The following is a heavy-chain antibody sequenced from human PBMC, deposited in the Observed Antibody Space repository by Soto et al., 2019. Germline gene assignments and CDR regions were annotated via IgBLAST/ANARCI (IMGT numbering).Heavy chain of an antibody. CDR1: GDSINSRGYY. J-gene: IGHJ4*02. Sequence: SETPSPTCTVSGDSINSRGYYWARIRQPPGKGLEWIGSMYYSGSTDYNPSLKSRVTISVDTSRIHFSLKLISVTAADTAVYYCARQPYDTSDYFDYWGQGTLVTVSS. CDR3: ARQPYDTSDYFDY. D-gene: IGHD3-22*01. CDR2: MYYSGST. V-gene: IGHV4-39*01.